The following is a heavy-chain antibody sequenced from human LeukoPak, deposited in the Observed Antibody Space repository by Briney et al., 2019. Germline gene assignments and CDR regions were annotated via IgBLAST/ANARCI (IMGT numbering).Heavy chain of an antibody. D-gene: IGHD3-16*01. CDR1: GYTFTGYY. V-gene: IGHV1-2*02. CDR2: INPNSGGT. J-gene: IGHJ4*02. Sequence: ASVKVSCKASGYTFTGYYMHWVRQAPGRGLEWMGWINPNSGGTNYAQKFQGRVTMTRDTSISTAYMELSRLRSDDTAVYYCARDELPITFGGLYYFDYWGQGTLVTVSS. CDR3: ARDELPITFGGLYYFDY.